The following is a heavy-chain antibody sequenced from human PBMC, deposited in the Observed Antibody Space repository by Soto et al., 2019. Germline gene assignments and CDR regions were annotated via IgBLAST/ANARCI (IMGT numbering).Heavy chain of an antibody. Sequence: SETLSLTCTVSGGSISSSSYYWGWIRQPPGKGLEWIGSIYYSGSTYYNPSLKSRVTISVDTSKNQFSLKLSSVTAADTAVYYCARHVRAMVRGPTCAFDIWGQGTMVTVSS. CDR2: IYYSGST. CDR1: GGSISSSSYY. CDR3: ARHVRAMVRGPTCAFDI. J-gene: IGHJ3*02. D-gene: IGHD3-10*01. V-gene: IGHV4-39*01.